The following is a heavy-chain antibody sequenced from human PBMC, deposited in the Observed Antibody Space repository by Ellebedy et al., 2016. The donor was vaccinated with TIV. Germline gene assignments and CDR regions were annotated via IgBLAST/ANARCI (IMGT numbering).Heavy chain of an antibody. CDR2: IIPMFGTT. J-gene: IGHJ5*01. D-gene: IGHD5-24*01. V-gene: IGHV1-69*13. CDR1: VGSFTNYV. Sequence: SVKVSCKASVGSFTNYVITWVRQAPGQGLEWMGGIIPMFGTTNYAQKIQGRVTITADESTGTSNMVLTSLRSEDTAMYYCARLDAITDSVSWGHGTLVTVSS. CDR3: ARLDAITDSVS.